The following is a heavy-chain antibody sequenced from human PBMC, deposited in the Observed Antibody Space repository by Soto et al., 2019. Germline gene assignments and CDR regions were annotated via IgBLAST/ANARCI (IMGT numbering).Heavy chain of an antibody. Sequence: ASVKVSCKASGYTFTGYYMHWVRQAPGQGLEWMGWINPNSGGTNYAQKFQGWVTMTRDTSISTAYMELRSLRSDDTAVYYCARDCNGGMCYPMYWGQGTLVTVSS. V-gene: IGHV1-2*04. CDR3: ARDCNGGMCYPMY. J-gene: IGHJ4*02. CDR1: GYTFTGYY. CDR2: INPNSGGT. D-gene: IGHD2-8*02.